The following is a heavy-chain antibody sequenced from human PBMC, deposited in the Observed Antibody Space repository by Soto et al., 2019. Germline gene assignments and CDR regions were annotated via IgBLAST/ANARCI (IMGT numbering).Heavy chain of an antibody. CDR1: GGSFSGYY. V-gene: IGHV4-34*01. D-gene: IGHD1-1*01. CDR3: ARGGLWNEVDY. J-gene: IGHJ4*02. CDR2: INHSGST. Sequence: QVQLQQWGAGLLKPSETLSLTCAVYGGSFSGYYWSWIRQPPGKGLEWIGEINHSGSTNYNPSLKSRVTISVDTSKNQFSLKLGSVTAAGTAVYYCARGGLWNEVDYWGQGTLVTVSS.